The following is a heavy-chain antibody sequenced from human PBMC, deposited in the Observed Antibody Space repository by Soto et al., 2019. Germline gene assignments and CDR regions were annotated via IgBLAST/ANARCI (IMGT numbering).Heavy chain of an antibody. D-gene: IGHD1-1*01. Sequence: QLQLQESGPGLVKPSETLSLTCTVSGGSISSSFYYWGWIRQPPGKGLEWIGSVYYSGSTYYNPSLKSRVTMSVDTSMNQFSLKLSSVTAADTAVYYCARNWNYYYYMDVWGKGTTVTVSS. J-gene: IGHJ6*03. CDR3: ARNWNYYYYMDV. CDR2: VYYSGST. CDR1: GGSISSSFYY. V-gene: IGHV4-39*01.